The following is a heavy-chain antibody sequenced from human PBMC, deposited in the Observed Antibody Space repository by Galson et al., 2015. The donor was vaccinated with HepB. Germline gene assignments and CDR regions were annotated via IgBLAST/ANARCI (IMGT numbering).Heavy chain of an antibody. CDR1: GLTFSDHY. D-gene: IGHD1-26*01. CDR2: IRNKAHSYST. V-gene: IGHV3-72*01. J-gene: IGHJ4*02. Sequence: SLRLSCADSGLTFSDHYMDWVRQAPGKGLEWVGRIRNKAHSYSTEYAASVKGRFSISRDDSKNSLYLQMNTLKTEDTAVYYCLRVGDSSQWDFDHWGQGTLVTVSS. CDR3: LRVGDSSQWDFDH.